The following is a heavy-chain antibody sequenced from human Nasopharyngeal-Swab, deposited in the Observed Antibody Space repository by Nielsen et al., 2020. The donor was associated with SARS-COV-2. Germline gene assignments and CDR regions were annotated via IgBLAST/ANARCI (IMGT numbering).Heavy chain of an antibody. J-gene: IGHJ3*02. Sequence: SLKTPCAAPRFTFDNFPMHWVPQAPGKGLEWVSGMSWNSIIIAYADLGRGRFTISSDNAKNSLYLQMSSLGPEDTALYFCARDCTTEPRDAFDIWGQGTMVTVSS. CDR2: MSWNSIII. V-gene: IGHV3-9*01. CDR3: ARDCTTEPRDAFDI. CDR1: RFTFDNFP. D-gene: IGHD2-2*01.